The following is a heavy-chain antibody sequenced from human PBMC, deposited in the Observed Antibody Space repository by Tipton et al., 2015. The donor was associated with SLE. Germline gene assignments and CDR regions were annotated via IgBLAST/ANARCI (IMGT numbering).Heavy chain of an antibody. CDR3: ARWGGIEAMGGHFYYYGMDV. D-gene: IGHD1-26*01. CDR1: GGSLGSGGYY. J-gene: IGHJ6*02. V-gene: IGHV4-61*02. CDR2: RYISGTT. Sequence: TLSLTCTVSGGSLGSGGYYWSWIRQPAGKGLEWIGRRYISGTTNYSPSLKGRVTISLDASKNQFSLKLSSVTAADTAVYYCARWGGIEAMGGHFYYYGMDVWGQGTVVTVSS.